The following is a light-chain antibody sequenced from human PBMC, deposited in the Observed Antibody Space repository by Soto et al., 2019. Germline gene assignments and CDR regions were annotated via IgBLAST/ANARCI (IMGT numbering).Light chain of an antibody. V-gene: IGKV3-20*01. CDR1: QSVASSY. Sequence: EIVLTQSPGTLSLSPGQSATLSCRASQSVASSYLTWYQQKPGRAPRLLIYGASSRASGIPDRFSGSGSGTDFTLTINRLEPEDFAVYYCQQYDSSFFTFGPGTKVEIK. J-gene: IGKJ3*01. CDR2: GAS. CDR3: QQYDSSFFT.